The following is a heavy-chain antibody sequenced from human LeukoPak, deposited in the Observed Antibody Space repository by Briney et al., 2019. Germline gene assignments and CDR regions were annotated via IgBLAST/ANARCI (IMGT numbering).Heavy chain of an antibody. V-gene: IGHV3-23*01. CDR3: AKAVGGGGTSKVFDS. J-gene: IGHJ4*02. D-gene: IGHD2-21*01. CDR2: ISGGGGSIYYA. CDR1: GFTFSDYY. Sequence: PGGSLRLSCAAYGFTFSDYYMSWIRQAPGKGLEWVSAISGGGGSIYYADYADSVKGRFTISRDNSKNTLYPQMNSLRAEDTAVYYCAKAVGGGGTSKVFDSWGQGTLVTVSS.